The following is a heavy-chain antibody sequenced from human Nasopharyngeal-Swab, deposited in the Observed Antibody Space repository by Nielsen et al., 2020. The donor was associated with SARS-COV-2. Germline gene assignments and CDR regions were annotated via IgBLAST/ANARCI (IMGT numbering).Heavy chain of an antibody. CDR2: IKQDGSEK. J-gene: IGHJ4*02. CDR3: ARNLGVVGTLGFDY. V-gene: IGHV3-7*01. Sequence: GESLKISCTASGFTFSSYAMSWVRQAPGKGLEWVANIKQDGSEKEYADSVKGRFTISRDNVKNSVYLQMNNLRGEDTAIYYCARNLGVVGTLGFDYWGQGTLVTVSS. D-gene: IGHD3-3*01. CDR1: GFTFSSYA.